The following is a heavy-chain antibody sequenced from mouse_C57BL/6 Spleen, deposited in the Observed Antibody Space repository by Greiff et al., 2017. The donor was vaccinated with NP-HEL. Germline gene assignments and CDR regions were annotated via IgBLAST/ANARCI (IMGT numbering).Heavy chain of an antibody. CDR2: ISTYYGDA. D-gene: IGHD2-3*01. Sequence: VQLKQSGPELVRPGVSVKISCKGSGYTFTDYAMHWVKQSHAKSLEWIGVISTYYGDASYNQKFKDKAKMTVDKSTSTAYMELARLTSEDSAVYYCARRGGYYGFAYWGQGTLVTVSA. CDR1: GYTFTDYA. CDR3: ARRGGYYGFAY. J-gene: IGHJ3*01. V-gene: IGHV1-67*01.